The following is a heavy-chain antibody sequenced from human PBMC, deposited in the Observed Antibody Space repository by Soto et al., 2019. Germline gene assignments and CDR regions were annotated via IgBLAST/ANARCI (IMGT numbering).Heavy chain of an antibody. CDR3: ATGSARFDF. CDR1: GFTFTDAW. D-gene: IGHD6-6*01. Sequence: EVQLVESGGGSAKPGGSVRLSCAASGFTFTDAWMNWVRQVPGEGLEWVGHVKSQIDGGTTDSAGALDGRVTISRDDSKNMGYLQLNRLRTDDTAVYYCATGSARFDFWGQGTLVTVSS. J-gene: IGHJ5*01. CDR2: VKSQIDGGTT. V-gene: IGHV3-15*01.